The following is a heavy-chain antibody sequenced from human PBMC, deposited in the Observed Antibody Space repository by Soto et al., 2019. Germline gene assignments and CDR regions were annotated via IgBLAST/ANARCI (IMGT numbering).Heavy chain of an antibody. J-gene: IGHJ3*02. CDR2: IYYSGST. D-gene: IGHD1-1*01. V-gene: IGHV4-59*01. CDR1: GGTISSYY. CDR3: ARYNWGAMGAFDI. Sequence: SETLSLTCPVSGGTISSYYWSWIRQPPGKGLEWIGYIYYSGSTNYNPSLKSRVTISVDTSKNQFSLKLSSVTAADTAVYYCARYNWGAMGAFDIWGQGTMVTVSS.